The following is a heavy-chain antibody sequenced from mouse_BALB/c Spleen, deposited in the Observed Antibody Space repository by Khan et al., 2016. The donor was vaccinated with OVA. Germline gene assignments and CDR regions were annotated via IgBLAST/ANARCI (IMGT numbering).Heavy chain of an antibody. CDR3: ARPPYFSYTLDH. D-gene: IGHD2-10*01. J-gene: IGHJ4*01. Sequence: QIQLVQSGPELKKPGETVKISCKASGYTFTDYSMHWVKQAPGKGLKWMGWINTYTGEPTYADDFKGRFAFSLDTSASTAYLQINNLKSEDTATYFCARPPYFSYTLDHWGQGTSVTVSS. CDR2: INTYTGEP. V-gene: IGHV9-3-1*01. CDR1: GYTFTDYS.